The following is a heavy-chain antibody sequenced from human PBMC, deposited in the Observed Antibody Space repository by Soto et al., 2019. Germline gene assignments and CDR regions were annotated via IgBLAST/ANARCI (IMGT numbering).Heavy chain of an antibody. J-gene: IGHJ4*02. CDR2: VNIDKGNT. CDR3: ARERGGYRYGDY. D-gene: IGHD5-18*01. Sequence: QVQLVQSGPEVKKPGASVRVSCKPSGYPFSNYGISWMRQAPGQGLEWMGWVNIDKGNTKYAQKFQDRVTMTTDTSTSTVYLQLRRLRSDATGLYYCARERGGYRYGDYWGQGTLVSVSS. CDR1: GYPFSNYG. V-gene: IGHV1-18*01.